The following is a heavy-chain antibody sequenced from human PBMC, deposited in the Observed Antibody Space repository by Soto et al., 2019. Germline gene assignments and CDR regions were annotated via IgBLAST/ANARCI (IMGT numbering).Heavy chain of an antibody. V-gene: IGHV3-21*01. CDR3: AKDRPRGGESGSYYFDY. CDR2: ISPSSTYM. D-gene: IGHD1-26*01. J-gene: IGHJ4*02. CDR1: EFTFSNYI. Sequence: PGGPLRLSCVASEFTFSNYIRNWVRQAPGKGLEWVSSISPSSTYMYYADSVKGRFTISRDNAKNSLYLRMNSLRAEDTAVYYCAKDRPRGGESGSYYFDYWGQGTLVTVSS.